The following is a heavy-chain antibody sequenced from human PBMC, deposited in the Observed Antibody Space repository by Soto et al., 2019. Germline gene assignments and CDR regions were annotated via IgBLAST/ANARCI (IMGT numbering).Heavy chain of an antibody. CDR1: GFTLSNYA. V-gene: IGHV3-23*01. J-gene: IGHJ3*02. Sequence: EVQLLETGGDLVQPGGSLRLSCVASGFTLSNYAMSWVRQAPGKGLEWVSVIDGDGSAKFADSVKGRLTVSRDNSKNTLYLQMASLRAEDTAIYYCAKDAVSYNGIYDPFDIWGRGTMVTVSS. D-gene: IGHD1-1*01. CDR3: AKDAVSYNGIYDPFDI. CDR2: IDGDGSA.